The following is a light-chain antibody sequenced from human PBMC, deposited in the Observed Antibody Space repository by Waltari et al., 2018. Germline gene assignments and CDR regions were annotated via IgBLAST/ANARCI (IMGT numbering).Light chain of an antibody. CDR2: DVY. CDR1: NSDVGGYDF. CDR3: SSYTSISTSVV. J-gene: IGLJ2*01. V-gene: IGLV2-14*03. Sequence: QSALTQPASVSGSPGQSITISCTGPNSDVGGYDFVSWYQQYPGKAPKLVIYDVYYRPSGVSDRFSASKSGNTASLTISGLQTVDEADYYCSSYTSISTSVVFGGGTKLTVL.